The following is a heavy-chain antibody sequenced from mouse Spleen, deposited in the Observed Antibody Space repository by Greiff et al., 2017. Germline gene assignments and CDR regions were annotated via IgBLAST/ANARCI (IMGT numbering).Heavy chain of an antibody. J-gene: IGHJ3*01. CDR2: TYPYNGGT. CDR1: GYTFTDYN. Sequence: EVKLMESGPELVKPGASVKISCKASGYTFTDYNMHWVKQSHGKSLEWIGYTYPYNGGTGYNQKFKSKATLTVDNSSSTAYMELRSLTSEDSAVYYYARGDGYPFAYWGQGTLVTVSA. D-gene: IGHD2-3*01. CDR3: ARGDGYPFAY. V-gene: IGHV1S29*02.